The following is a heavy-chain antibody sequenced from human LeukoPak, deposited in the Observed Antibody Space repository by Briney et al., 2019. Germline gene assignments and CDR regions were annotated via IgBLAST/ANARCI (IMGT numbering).Heavy chain of an antibody. V-gene: IGHV3-33*06. Sequence: GGSLRLSCAASGFTFSHYAMHWVRRAPGKGLEWVAVIWSDGTNQYYADSVKGRFTIYRDDFQKRVFLQMNSLRVEDTALYYCAKDAQRGFDYSNSLQYWGQGALVTVSS. CDR2: IWSDGTNQ. CDR3: AKDAQRGFDYSNSLQY. CDR1: GFTFSHYA. J-gene: IGHJ4*02. D-gene: IGHD4-11*01.